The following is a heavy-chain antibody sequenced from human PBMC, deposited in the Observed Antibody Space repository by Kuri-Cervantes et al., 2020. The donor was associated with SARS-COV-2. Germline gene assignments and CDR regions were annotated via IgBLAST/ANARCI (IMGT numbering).Heavy chain of an antibody. V-gene: IGHV3-48*03. D-gene: IGHD1-26*01. J-gene: IGHJ4*02. Sequence: GESLKISCAASGFTFSSYEMNWVRQAPGKGLEWVSYISSSGSTIYYADSVKGRFTISRDNAKNSLYLQMNSLRAEDTAVYYCARDSYSGGYTRRIDYWGQGTLVTVSS. CDR3: ARDSYSGGYTRRIDY. CDR1: GFTFSSYE. CDR2: ISSSGSTI.